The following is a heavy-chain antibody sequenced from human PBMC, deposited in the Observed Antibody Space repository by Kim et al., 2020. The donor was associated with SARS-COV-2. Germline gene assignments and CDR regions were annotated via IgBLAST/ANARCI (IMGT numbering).Heavy chain of an antibody. V-gene: IGHV3-30*04. CDR3: ARGGSNYYDSSGYWEGALDI. Sequence: GGSLRLSCGASGFTFISYAMHWVRQAPGKGLQWVAVKGRFTISRDNSKNTLYLQMNSLRAEDTAVYYCARGGSNYYDSSGYWEGALDIWGQGTMVTVSS. CDR1: GFTFISYA. D-gene: IGHD3-22*01. J-gene: IGHJ3*02.